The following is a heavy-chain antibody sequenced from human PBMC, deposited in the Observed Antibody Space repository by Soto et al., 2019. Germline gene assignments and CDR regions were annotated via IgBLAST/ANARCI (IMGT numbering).Heavy chain of an antibody. Sequence: PSETKSVTCTVDGGNFSGYCWSWIRQHPGKGLEWIGEINHSGSTNYNPSLKSRVTISVDTSKNQFSLKLSSVTAADTAVYYCARATKASSSSWFQRWGQGTLVTVSS. J-gene: IGHJ4*02. V-gene: IGHV4-34*01. CDR1: GGNFSGYC. D-gene: IGHD6-13*01. CDR3: ARATKASSSSWFQR. CDR2: INHSGST.